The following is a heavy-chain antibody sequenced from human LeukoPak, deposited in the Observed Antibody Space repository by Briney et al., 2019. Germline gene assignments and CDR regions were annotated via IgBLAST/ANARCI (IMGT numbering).Heavy chain of an antibody. V-gene: IGHV3-15*01. J-gene: IGHJ6*03. CDR1: GFTFSNAW. D-gene: IGHD6-13*01. Sequence: PGGSLRLSCAASGFTFSNAWMSWVRQAPGKGLEWVGRIKSKTDGGTTDYAAPVKGRFTISRDDSKNTLYLQMNSLKTEDTAVYYCTTLIAAAGIYYMDVWGKGTTVTVSS. CDR2: IKSKTDGGTT. CDR3: TTLIAAAGIYYMDV.